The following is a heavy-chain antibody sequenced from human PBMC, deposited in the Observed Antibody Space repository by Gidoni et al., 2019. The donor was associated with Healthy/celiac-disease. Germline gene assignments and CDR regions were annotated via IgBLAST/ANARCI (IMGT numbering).Heavy chain of an antibody. J-gene: IGHJ3*02. CDR3: AREKAAGGAFDI. CDR1: GGSLSSGGYS. Sequence: CPLSGGSLSSGGYSWSWIRQPPGKGLEWIGYIYHSGSTYYNPSLKSRVTISVDRSKNQFSLKLSSVTAADTAVYYCAREKAAGGAFDIWGQGTMVTVSS. D-gene: IGHD3-10*01. CDR2: IYHSGST. V-gene: IGHV4-30-2*01.